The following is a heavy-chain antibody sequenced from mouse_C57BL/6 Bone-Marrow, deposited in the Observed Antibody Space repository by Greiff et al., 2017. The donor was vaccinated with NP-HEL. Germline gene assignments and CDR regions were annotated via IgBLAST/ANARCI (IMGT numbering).Heavy chain of an antibody. CDR3: AREALNWEYFDY. V-gene: IGHV1-69*01. CDR2: IDPSDSYT. CDR1: GYTFTSYW. Sequence: QVQLKQPGAELVMPGASVKLSCKASGYTFTSYWMHWVKQRPGQGLEWIGEIDPSDSYTNYNQKFKGKSTLTVDKSSSTAYMQLSSLTSEDSAVYYCAREALNWEYFDYWGQGTTLTVSS. J-gene: IGHJ2*01. D-gene: IGHD4-1*01.